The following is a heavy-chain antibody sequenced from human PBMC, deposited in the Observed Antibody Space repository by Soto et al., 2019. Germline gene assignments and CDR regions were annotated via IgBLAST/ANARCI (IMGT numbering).Heavy chain of an antibody. CDR3: AKDTAMVRFGSVPGINWFDP. J-gene: IGHJ5*02. V-gene: IGHV3-23*01. D-gene: IGHD5-18*01. CDR1: GFTFSSYA. CDR2: IGGSGGST. Sequence: GGSLRLSCAASGFTFSSYAMSWVRQAPGKGLEWVSAIGGSGGSTYYADSVKGRFTISRDNSKNTLYLQMNSLRAEDTAVYYCAKDTAMVRFGSVPGINWFDPWGQGTLVTVSS.